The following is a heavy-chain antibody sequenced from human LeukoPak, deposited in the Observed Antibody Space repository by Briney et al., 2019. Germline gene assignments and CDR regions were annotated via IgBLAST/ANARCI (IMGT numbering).Heavy chain of an antibody. CDR3: ARRVSYDFWSGYSGAGGWYYFDY. J-gene: IGHJ4*02. CDR1: GYSFTSYW. Sequence: KRGESLKISCKGSGYSFTSYWIGWVRQMPGKGLEWMGIIYPGDSDTRYRPSFQGQVTISADKSISTAYLQWSSLKASDTAMYYCARRVSYDFWSGYSGAGGWYYFDYWGQGTLVTVSS. CDR2: IYPGDSDT. D-gene: IGHD3-3*01. V-gene: IGHV5-51*01.